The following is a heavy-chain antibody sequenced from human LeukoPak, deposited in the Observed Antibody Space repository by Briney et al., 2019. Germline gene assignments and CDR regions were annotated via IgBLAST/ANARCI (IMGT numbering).Heavy chain of an antibody. D-gene: IGHD2-21*02. V-gene: IGHV3-74*01. J-gene: IGHJ6*02. Sequence: GGSLRLSCAASGFTFSNYWMHWVRQAPGEALMWVSRIKSDGSSTTYADSVKGRFTISRDNAKNTLYLQMNSLRAEDTAVYYCSRDSLSSCGGDCYSGLDVWGQGATVTVSS. CDR2: IKSDGSST. CDR3: SRDSLSSCGGDCYSGLDV. CDR1: GFTFSNYW.